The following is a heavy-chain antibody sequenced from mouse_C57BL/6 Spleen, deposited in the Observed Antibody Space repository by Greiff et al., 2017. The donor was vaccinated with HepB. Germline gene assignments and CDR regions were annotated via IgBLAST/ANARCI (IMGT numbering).Heavy chain of an antibody. D-gene: IGHD2-4*01. CDR1: GYTFTSYW. CDR3: ARRDYPYCYAMDY. V-gene: IGHV1-55*01. CDR2: IYPGSGST. Sequence: QVQLQQPGAELVKPGASVKMSCKASGYTFTSYWITWVKQSPGQGLEWIGDIYPGSGSTNYNEKFKSKATLTVDTSSSTAYMQLSSLTSEDSAVYYCARRDYPYCYAMDYWGQGTSVTVSS. J-gene: IGHJ4*01.